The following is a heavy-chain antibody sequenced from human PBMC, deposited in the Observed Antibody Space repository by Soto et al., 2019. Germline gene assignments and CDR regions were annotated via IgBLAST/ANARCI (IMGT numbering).Heavy chain of an antibody. CDR2: IYYSGST. Sequence: LSLTCTVSGGSISSGGYYWSWIRQHPGKGLEWIGYIYYSGSTYYNPSLKSRVTISVDTSKNQFSLKLSPVTAADTAVYYCARVFLLGARYFDYWGQGTLVTVSS. CDR1: GGSISSGGYY. J-gene: IGHJ4*02. V-gene: IGHV4-31*03. CDR3: ARVFLLGARYFDY. D-gene: IGHD1-26*01.